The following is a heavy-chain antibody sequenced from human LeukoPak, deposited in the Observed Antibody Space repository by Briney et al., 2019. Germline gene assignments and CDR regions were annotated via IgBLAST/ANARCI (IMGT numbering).Heavy chain of an antibody. V-gene: IGHV3-74*01. Sequence: GGSLRLSCAASGFTFSSYWMHWVRQAPEKGLVWVSRINSDGSSTSYADSVKGRFTISRDNAKNTLYLQMNSLRAEDTAVYYCARDPDYGDFFDYWGQGTLVTVSS. CDR3: ARDPDYGDFFDY. CDR1: GFTFSSYW. CDR2: INSDGSST. D-gene: IGHD4-17*01. J-gene: IGHJ4*02.